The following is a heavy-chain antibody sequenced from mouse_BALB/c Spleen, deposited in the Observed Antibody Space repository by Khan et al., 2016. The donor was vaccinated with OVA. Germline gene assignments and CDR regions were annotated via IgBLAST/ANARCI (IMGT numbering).Heavy chain of an antibody. CDR3: ARSPYGNGAY. CDR1: GFTFSTYA. J-gene: IGHJ3*01. D-gene: IGHD2-1*01. V-gene: IGHV5-9-3*01. Sequence: EVELVESGGGLVKPGGSLKLSCAASGFTFSTYAMSWVRQTPEKRLEWVATISSDGDYTYYPDNVTGRFTISRANAKNTLYLQMSSLRSEYTAKYYCARSPYGNGAYWGQGTLVTVSA. CDR2: ISSDGDYT.